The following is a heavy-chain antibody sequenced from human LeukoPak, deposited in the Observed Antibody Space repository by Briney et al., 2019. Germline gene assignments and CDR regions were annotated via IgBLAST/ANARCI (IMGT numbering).Heavy chain of an antibody. V-gene: IGHV3-21*01. J-gene: IGHJ4*02. CDR1: GFTFSSYS. CDR3: ARGPSGYHNT. CDR2: ISSSSSYI. D-gene: IGHD5-12*01. Sequence: TGGSLRLSCAASGFTFSSYSMNWVRQAPGKGLEWVSSISSSSSYIYYADSVKGRFTISRDNSKNTLYLQMNSLRAEDTAVYYCARGPSGYHNTGGQGTLVTVSS.